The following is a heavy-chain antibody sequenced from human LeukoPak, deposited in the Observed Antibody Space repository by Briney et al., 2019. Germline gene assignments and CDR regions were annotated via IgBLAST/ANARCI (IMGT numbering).Heavy chain of an antibody. V-gene: IGHV3-30*18. CDR3: AKDWETTASGTFGS. D-gene: IGHD6-13*01. CDR1: GFTFGNYG. CDR2: ISEDGRHK. J-gene: IGHJ4*02. Sequence: GGSLRLPCAASGFTFGNYGMHYVRQAPGKGLQWVAVISEDGRHKNYADSVKGRFTISRHNSNNTLYLQMNSLRTEDTGIYYCAKDWETTASGTFGSWGQGTLVTVSS.